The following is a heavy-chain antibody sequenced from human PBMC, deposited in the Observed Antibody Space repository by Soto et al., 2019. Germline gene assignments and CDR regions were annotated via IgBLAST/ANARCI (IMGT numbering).Heavy chain of an antibody. V-gene: IGHV4-34*06. CDR3: TRGYAENWHAPHY. CDR2: INHIGIT. CDR1: GGSFNGFY. Sequence: QVQVQQWGAGLVKPSETLSLTCAVDGGSFNGFYWSWIRQPPGKGLEWIGEINHIGITHYNPSVKRRVSISVARSENNLSLKLDSVTAADTAVDYCTRGYAENWHAPHYGGQGTLVTVSS. J-gene: IGHJ1*01. D-gene: IGHD5-12*01.